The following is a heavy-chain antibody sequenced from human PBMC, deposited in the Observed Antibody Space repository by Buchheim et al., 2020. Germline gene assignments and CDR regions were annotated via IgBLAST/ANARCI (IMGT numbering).Heavy chain of an antibody. J-gene: IGHJ4*02. CDR2: ISGSGGST. Sequence: EVQLLESGGGLVQPGGSLRLSCAASGFTFSSYAMSWVRQAPGKGLEWVSAISGSGGSTYYADSVKGRFPLSRSNSKTTVYLQMNSLRAEDTAVYYCAKGGAFGELIDYWGQGTL. V-gene: IGHV3-23*01. CDR3: AKGGAFGELIDY. D-gene: IGHD3-10*01. CDR1: GFTFSSYA.